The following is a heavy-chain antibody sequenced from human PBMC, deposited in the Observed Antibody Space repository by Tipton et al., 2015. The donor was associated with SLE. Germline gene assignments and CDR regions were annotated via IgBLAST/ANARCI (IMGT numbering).Heavy chain of an antibody. V-gene: IGHV4-34*09. D-gene: IGHD3-22*01. CDR3: ARDALLHYDSSGSGAFDI. CDR1: GGSFSGYY. Sequence: TLSLTCAVYGGSFSGYYWSWIRQPPGKGLEWIGEINHRGSTNYNPSLKSRVTISVDTSKNQFSLKLSSVTAADTAVYYCARDALLHYDSSGSGAFDIWGQGTMVTVSS. J-gene: IGHJ3*02. CDR2: INHRGST.